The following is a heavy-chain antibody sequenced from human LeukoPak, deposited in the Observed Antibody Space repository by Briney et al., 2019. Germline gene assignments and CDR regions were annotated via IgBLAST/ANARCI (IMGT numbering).Heavy chain of an antibody. CDR2: ISAYNGNTNGNT. CDR3: ARGASGSYSWFDP. V-gene: IGHV1-18*01. CDR1: GYTFSSYG. D-gene: IGHD1-26*01. Sequence: ASVKVSCKASGYTFSSYGISWVRQAPGQGLEWMGWISAYNGNTNGNTNYAQKFQGRVTMTTDTSTSTAYMELRSLRSDDTAVYYCARGASGSYSWFDPWGQGTLVPVSS. J-gene: IGHJ5*02.